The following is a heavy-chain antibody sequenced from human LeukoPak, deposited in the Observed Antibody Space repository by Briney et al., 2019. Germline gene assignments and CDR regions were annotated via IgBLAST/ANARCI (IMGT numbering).Heavy chain of an antibody. Sequence: GESLKISCKGSGYSFTSYWIGWVRQMPGKGLEWMGIINPGDSDTRYSPSFQGQVTISADKSFSTAYLQWSSLKASDTAIYYCARLECSSTTCPFAYWGQGTLVTVSS. CDR2: INPGDSDT. CDR1: GYSFTSYW. CDR3: ARLECSSTTCPFAY. V-gene: IGHV5-51*01. D-gene: IGHD2-2*01. J-gene: IGHJ4*02.